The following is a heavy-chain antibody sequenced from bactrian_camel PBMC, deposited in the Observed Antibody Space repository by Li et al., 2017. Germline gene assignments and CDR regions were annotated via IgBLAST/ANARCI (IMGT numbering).Heavy chain of an antibody. CDR2: IIDDHSP. D-gene: IGHD1*01. Sequence: VQLVESGGGSVQAGGSLTLSCAASFESPDTNCMGWFRQAPGKEREGVAIIIDDHSPTYADSVKGRFTISRDKTQNILYLQMNDLNPDDTGMYTCASSRYVGLCSLRHRFPYRGQGTQVTVS. CDR1: FESPDTNC. V-gene: IGHV3S55*01. J-gene: IGHJ4*01. CDR3: ASSRYVGLCSLRHRFPY.